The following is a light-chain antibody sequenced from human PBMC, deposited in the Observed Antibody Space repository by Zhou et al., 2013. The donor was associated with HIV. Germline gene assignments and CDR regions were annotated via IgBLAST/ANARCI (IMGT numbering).Light chain of an antibody. CDR1: HDVGTS. V-gene: IGKV1-16*01. CDR2: AAS. CDR3: QQYQSFVLS. J-gene: IGKJ4*01. Sequence: IQMTQSPPSLSTYVGDRVTITCRASHDVGTSLAWFQQRPGKAPKSLIYAASRSQSGVPSRFSGSGSGTEFTLTIAGLQPEDLATYYCQQYQSFVLSFGGGTKVDIK.